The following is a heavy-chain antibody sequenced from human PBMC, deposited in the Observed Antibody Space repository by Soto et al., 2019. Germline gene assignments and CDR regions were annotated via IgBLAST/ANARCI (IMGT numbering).Heavy chain of an antibody. D-gene: IGHD1-26*01. CDR2: IYYRGST. Sequence: QVQLQESGPRLVKPSQTLSLTCTVSGGSIRSGDNYWSWIRQTPGKGLEWIGYIYYRGSTYYNQSRKSRVTRSVDTSMNQFSLTLTSVTAADTAVYYCARDPARGGGSYLGYFDYWGQGTPVTVSS. V-gene: IGHV4-30-4*01. CDR3: ARDPARGGGSYLGYFDY. CDR1: GGSIRSGDNY. J-gene: IGHJ4*02.